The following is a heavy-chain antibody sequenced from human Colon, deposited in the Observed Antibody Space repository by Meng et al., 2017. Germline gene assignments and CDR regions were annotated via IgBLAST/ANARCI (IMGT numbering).Heavy chain of an antibody. CDR1: GGSLSGYY. D-gene: IGHD3-10*01. J-gene: IGHJ4*02. CDR3: ARRNTRNSGGGNNY. V-gene: IGHV4-34*01. Sequence: LQQWGGGLLQPSDPLSLSCPVYGGSLSGYYWSLVRQPPGKGLEWIGEINHSGSTNYNPSLKSRVTISVDKSNNLLSLKLNSVTAAETAMYYCARRNTRNSGGGNNYWGQGTLVTVSS. CDR2: INHSGST.